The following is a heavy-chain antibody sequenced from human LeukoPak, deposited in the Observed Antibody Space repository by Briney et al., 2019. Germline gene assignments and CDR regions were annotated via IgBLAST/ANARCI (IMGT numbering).Heavy chain of an antibody. D-gene: IGHD3-22*01. CDR2: ISSSSSTI. Sequence: GGSLRLSCAASGFTFSSYSMNWVRQAPGKGLEWVPYISSSSSTIYYADSVKGRFTISRDNAKNSLYLQMNSLRDEDTAVYYCARDLPIVVVTSGPFDYWGQGTLVTVSS. CDR3: ARDLPIVVVTSGPFDY. V-gene: IGHV3-48*02. J-gene: IGHJ4*02. CDR1: GFTFSSYS.